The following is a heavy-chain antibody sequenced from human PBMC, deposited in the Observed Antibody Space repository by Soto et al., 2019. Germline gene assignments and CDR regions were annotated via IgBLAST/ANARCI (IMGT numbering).Heavy chain of an antibody. J-gene: IGHJ3*02. V-gene: IGHV4-31*03. Sequence: SETLTLTCTVSGGSISSGGYYWGWIRQHPGKGLEWIAYIYYTGTTYYNPSLQSRLTISVDTSDKQFSLELSSVTAADTAVYYCARESDVTLIRGCPRAHAFDIWGQGTMVTVSS. CDR2: IYYTGTT. CDR1: GGSISSGGYY. D-gene: IGHD3-10*01. CDR3: ARESDVTLIRGCPRAHAFDI.